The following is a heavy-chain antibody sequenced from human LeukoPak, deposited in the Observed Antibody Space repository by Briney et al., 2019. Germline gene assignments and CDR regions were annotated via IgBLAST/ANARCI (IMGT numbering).Heavy chain of an antibody. Sequence: SVKVSCKASGGTFSSYAISWVRQAPGQGLEWMGGIIPIFGTANYAQKFQGRVTITADESTSTAYMELSSLRSEDTAVYYCARSGGENYYYYYMDVWGKGTTVTISS. CDR2: IIPIFGTA. D-gene: IGHD3-10*01. J-gene: IGHJ6*03. CDR3: ARSGGENYYYYYMDV. CDR1: GGTFSSYA. V-gene: IGHV1-69*13.